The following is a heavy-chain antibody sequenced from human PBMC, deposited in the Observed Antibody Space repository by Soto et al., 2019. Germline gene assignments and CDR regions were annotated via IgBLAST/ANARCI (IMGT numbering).Heavy chain of an antibody. V-gene: IGHV2-26*01. J-gene: IGHJ6*02. Sequence: SGPTLVNPTETLTLTCTVSGFSLSNARMGVSWIRQPPGKALEWLAHIFSNDEKSYSTSLKSRLTISKDTSKSQVVLTMTNMDPVDTATYYCARSPSRGGVRGVPYYYYYGMDVWGQGT. CDR2: IFSNDEK. D-gene: IGHD3-10*01. CDR3: ARSPSRGGVRGVPYYYYYGMDV. CDR1: GFSLSNARMG.